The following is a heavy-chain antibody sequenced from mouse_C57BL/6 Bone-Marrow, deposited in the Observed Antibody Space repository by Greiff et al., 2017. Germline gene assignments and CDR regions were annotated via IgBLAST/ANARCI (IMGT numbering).Heavy chain of an antibody. V-gene: IGHV1-69*01. D-gene: IGHD2-5*01. CDR1: GYTFTSYW. CDR2: IDPSDSYT. CDR3: ARSNSNYLFAY. Sequence: QVQLQQPGAELVMPGASVKLSCKASGYTFTSYWMHWVKQRPGQGLEWIGEIDPSDSYTNYNQKFKGKSTLTVDKSSSTAYMQLSSLTSEDSAVYYWARSNSNYLFAYWGQGTLVTVSA. J-gene: IGHJ3*01.